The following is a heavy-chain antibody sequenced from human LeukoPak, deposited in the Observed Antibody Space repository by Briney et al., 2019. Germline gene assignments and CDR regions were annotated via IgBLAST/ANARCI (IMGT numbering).Heavy chain of an antibody. D-gene: IGHD5-18*01. CDR1: GYTFTGYY. CDR2: INPKNGGS. V-gene: IGHV1-2*02. Sequence: EASVKVSCKASGYTFTGYYMHWVRQAPGQGLEWVGWINPKNGGSNYAQKFQGRVTMTRDRSISTAYMELSRLTSDDTAVYYCARGQKYTSGYTVTELGSRYFDYWGQGTLVTVSS. CDR3: ARGQKYTSGYTVTELGSRYFDY. J-gene: IGHJ4*02.